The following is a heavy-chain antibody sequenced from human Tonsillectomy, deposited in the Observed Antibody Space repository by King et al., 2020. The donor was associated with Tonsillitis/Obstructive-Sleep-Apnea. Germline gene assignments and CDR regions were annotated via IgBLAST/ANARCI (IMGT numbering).Heavy chain of an antibody. Sequence: VQLQQWGAGLLKPSETLSLTCAVYGGSFSGYYWSWIRQPPGKGLVWIGEIDHSGSTNYNPSLKSRVTISADTSKTQFSLNLSSVTAADTAVYYCAREITTDAFDIWGQGTMVTVSS. CDR3: AREITTDAFDI. CDR2: IDHSGST. CDR1: GGSFSGYY. D-gene: IGHD3-3*01. V-gene: IGHV4-34*01. J-gene: IGHJ3*02.